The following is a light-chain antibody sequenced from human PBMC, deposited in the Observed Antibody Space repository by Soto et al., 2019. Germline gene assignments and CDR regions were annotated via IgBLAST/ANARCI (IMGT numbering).Light chain of an antibody. CDR2: DVG. Sequence: QSALTQPASVSGSPGQSITISCTGTSSDVGGYISWYQVHPGKAPKLILYDVGDRPSGVSYRFSGSKSGNTASLTISGLQAADEADYFCSSFTSSMTNVFGSGTKVNVL. CDR3: SSFTSSMTNV. CDR1: SSDVGGY. J-gene: IGLJ1*01. V-gene: IGLV2-14*03.